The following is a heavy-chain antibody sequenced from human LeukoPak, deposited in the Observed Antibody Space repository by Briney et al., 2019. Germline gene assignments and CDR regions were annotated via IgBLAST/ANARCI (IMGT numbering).Heavy chain of an antibody. V-gene: IGHV3-23*01. CDR1: GFTFNRNA. CDR2: IGGSGDKT. CDR3: VRRGDASSGWGDHDF. D-gene: IGHD6-19*01. Sequence: GGSLRLSCAASGFTFNRNATSWVRQAPGKGLEWVSTIGGSGDKTFYADSVKGRLTISRDNSKNMVHLQMNSLTCEDTALYYCVRRGDASSGWGDHDFWGQGALVTV. J-gene: IGHJ4*02.